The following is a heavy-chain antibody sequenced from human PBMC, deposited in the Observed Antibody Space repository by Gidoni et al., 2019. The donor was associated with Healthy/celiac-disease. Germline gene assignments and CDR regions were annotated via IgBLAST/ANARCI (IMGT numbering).Heavy chain of an antibody. CDR2: INHSGST. Sequence: QVQLQQWGAGLLKPSETLSLTCAVYGGSFSGYYWSWIRQPPGKGLEWIGEINHSGSTNYNPSLKSRVTISVDTSKNQFSLKLSSVTAADTAVYYCARGPLRRGYYASWGQGTLVTVSS. CDR1: GGSFSGYY. J-gene: IGHJ5*02. D-gene: IGHD3-3*01. V-gene: IGHV4-34*01. CDR3: ARGPLRRGYYAS.